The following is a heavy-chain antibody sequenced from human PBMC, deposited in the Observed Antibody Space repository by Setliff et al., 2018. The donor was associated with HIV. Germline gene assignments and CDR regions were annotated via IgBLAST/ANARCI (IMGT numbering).Heavy chain of an antibody. Sequence: GGSLRLSCTASGFTFRKYAMSWVRQPPGKGLEWVSSIVGGAGYTYYADSVKGRFTISRDNSKNTLYLQVNSLRPEDTAVYHCASARIPTGGTSTSFDYWGQGTLVTVSS. V-gene: IGHV3-23*01. D-gene: IGHD1-1*01. CDR1: GFTFRKYA. CDR3: ASARIPTGGTSTSFDY. CDR2: IVGGAGYT. J-gene: IGHJ4*02.